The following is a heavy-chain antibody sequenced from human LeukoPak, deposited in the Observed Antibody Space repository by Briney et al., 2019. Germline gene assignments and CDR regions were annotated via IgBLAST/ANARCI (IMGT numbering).Heavy chain of an antibody. CDR2: VYHDGGT. V-gene: IGHV4-4*02. J-gene: IGHJ4*02. CDR1: GGSVSSSKW. D-gene: IGHD2-2*03. CDR3: ARDRGLDSPFDY. Sequence: SETLSLTCVVSGGSVSSSKWWSWVRQPPGKGLEWIGQVYHDGGTKYNPSLKSRVTISVDTSKNQFSLKLSSVTAADTAVYYCARDRGLDSPFDYWGQGTLVTVSS.